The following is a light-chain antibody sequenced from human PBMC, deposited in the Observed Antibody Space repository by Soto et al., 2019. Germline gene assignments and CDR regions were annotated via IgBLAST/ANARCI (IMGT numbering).Light chain of an antibody. V-gene: IGKV1-33*01. CDR2: GAS. Sequence: QMTQSPSSLSASLGDRVTITCQASQYINDYSNWYQQKPGKAPRLLIYGASFLEVGVPSRFSGSGSGTHFTLTISSLQPEDVATYYCQQYDSLPYTFGQGTMLEIK. CDR3: QQYDSLPYT. CDR1: QYINDY. J-gene: IGKJ2*01.